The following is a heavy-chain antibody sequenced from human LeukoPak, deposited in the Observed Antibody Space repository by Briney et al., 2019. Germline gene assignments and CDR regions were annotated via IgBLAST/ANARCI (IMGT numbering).Heavy chain of an antibody. CDR2: IYSGGST. Sequence: GGSLRLSCAASGFTVSSNYMSWVRQAPGKGLEWVSVIYSGGSTYYADSVKGRFTISRDNAKNTVSLQMSSLRAEDTALYYCARGGYGAHMGWGQGTLVTVSS. D-gene: IGHD4-17*01. V-gene: IGHV3-53*01. CDR3: ARGGYGAHMG. J-gene: IGHJ4*02. CDR1: GFTVSSNY.